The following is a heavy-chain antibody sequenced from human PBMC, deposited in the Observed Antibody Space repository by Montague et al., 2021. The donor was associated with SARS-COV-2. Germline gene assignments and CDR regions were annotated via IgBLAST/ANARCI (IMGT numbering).Heavy chain of an antibody. CDR2: ISYSGSA. V-gene: IGHV4-39*02. D-gene: IGHD3-10*01. Sequence: SETLSLTCTVSAGSISTNSYYWAWIRQPPGKGLEWIGSISYSGSAYFNLSLESRLTMSVDTSKNHFSLKLSSVTAADTAVYYCARLWDFYGSGSYKNSWFDPWGQGTRVTVS. J-gene: IGHJ5*02. CDR3: ARLWDFYGSGSYKNSWFDP. CDR1: AGSISTNSYY.